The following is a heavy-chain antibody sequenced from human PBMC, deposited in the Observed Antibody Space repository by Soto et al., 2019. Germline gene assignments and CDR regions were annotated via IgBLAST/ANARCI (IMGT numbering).Heavy chain of an antibody. CDR3: AVGPRMWLAGGGY. J-gene: IGHJ4*02. CDR1: GGSFSGYY. V-gene: IGHV4-34*01. Sequence: QVLLEQWGAGLLKPSETLSLTCAVYGGSFSGYYWTWIRQPPGRGLEWRGEINHSGITDYNPSLKSRVSISIDTSKNPFSLKLNSVTAADTAVYYCAVGPRMWLAGGGYWGQGTLVTVSS. CDR2: INHSGIT. D-gene: IGHD6-19*01.